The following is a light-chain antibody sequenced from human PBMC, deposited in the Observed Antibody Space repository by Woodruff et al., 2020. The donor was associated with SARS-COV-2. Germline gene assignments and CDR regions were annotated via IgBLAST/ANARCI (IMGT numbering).Light chain of an antibody. CDR2: WAS. J-gene: IGKJ1*01. V-gene: IGKV4-1*01. CDR1: QSVLYSSNNKNY. CDR3: QQYYSTPWT. Sequence: KSSQSVLYSSNNKNYLAWYQQKPGQPPKLLIYWASTRESGVPDRFSGSGSGTDFTLTISSLQAEDVAVYYCQQYYSTPWTFG.